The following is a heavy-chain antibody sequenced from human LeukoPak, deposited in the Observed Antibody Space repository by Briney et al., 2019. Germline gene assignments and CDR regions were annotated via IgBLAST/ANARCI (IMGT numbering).Heavy chain of an antibody. CDR1: GGTFSSYA. CDR3: SASILYYYYYMDV. V-gene: IGHV1-69*06. Sequence: GASVKVSCKASGGTFSSYAISWVRQAPGQGLEWMGGIIPIFGTADYAQKFQGRVTITADKSTSTAYMELSSLRSEDTAVYYCSASILYYYYYMDVWGKGTTVTVSS. J-gene: IGHJ6*03. CDR2: IIPIFGTA. D-gene: IGHD6-25*01.